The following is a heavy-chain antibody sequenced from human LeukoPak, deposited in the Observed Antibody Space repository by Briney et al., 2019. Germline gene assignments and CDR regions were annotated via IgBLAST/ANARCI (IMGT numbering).Heavy chain of an antibody. CDR2: IYTSGST. J-gene: IGHJ4*02. CDR3: ARGYTYSGYFYFDY. CDR1: GGSISSYY. V-gene: IGHV4-4*07. D-gene: IGHD5-12*01. Sequence: KTSETLSLTCTVSGGSISSYYWSWIRQPAGKGLEWIGRIYTSGSTNYNPSLKSRVTMSVDTSKNQFSLKLSSVTAADTAVYYCARGYTYSGYFYFDYWGQGTLVTVSS.